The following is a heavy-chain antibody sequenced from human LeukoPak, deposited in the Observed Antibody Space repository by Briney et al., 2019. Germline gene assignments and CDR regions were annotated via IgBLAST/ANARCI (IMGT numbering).Heavy chain of an antibody. V-gene: IGHV1-18*01. CDR3: ARDYPLAAAGSFAY. CDR1: GYTFTSDG. J-gene: IGHJ4*02. Sequence: VRVSCKASGYTFTSDGISWVREAPGEGGEWGXWISAYNGNTNYAQKFRGRVTITADKSTSTAYMELSSLRSEDTAVYYCARDYPLAAAGSFAYWGQGTLVTVSS. CDR2: ISAYNGNT. D-gene: IGHD6-13*01.